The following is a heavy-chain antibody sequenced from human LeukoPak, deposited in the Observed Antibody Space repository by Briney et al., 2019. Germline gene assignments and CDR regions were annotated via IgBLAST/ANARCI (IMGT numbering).Heavy chain of an antibody. Sequence: GGSLRLSCTASGFTFGDYTMSWVRQAPGKGLEWVGFIRSKAYGGTTEYAASVKGRFTISRDDSKSIAHLQMNSLRAEDTAVYYCAKVPRRCSGVSCYGQFDYWGQGTLVTVSS. D-gene: IGHD2-15*01. CDR1: GFTFGDYT. CDR3: AKVPRRCSGVSCYGQFDY. CDR2: IRSKAYGGTT. V-gene: IGHV3-49*04. J-gene: IGHJ4*02.